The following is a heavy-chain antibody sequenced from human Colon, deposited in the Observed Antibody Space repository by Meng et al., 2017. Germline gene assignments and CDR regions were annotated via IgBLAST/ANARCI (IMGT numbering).Heavy chain of an antibody. J-gene: IGHJ4*02. Sequence: QVQLVQSGAEVKKPGASVKVSCKASGYTFTTYGISWMRQAPGQGLEWMGWISTYDYNTNYVEKFRGRVTMTTDTSTNTAYMELRSLRSDDTAVYYCARDNPGDYVWDYWGQGTLVTVSS. V-gene: IGHV1-18*01. CDR1: GYTFTTYG. D-gene: IGHD4-17*01. CDR3: ARDNPGDYVWDY. CDR2: ISTYDYNT.